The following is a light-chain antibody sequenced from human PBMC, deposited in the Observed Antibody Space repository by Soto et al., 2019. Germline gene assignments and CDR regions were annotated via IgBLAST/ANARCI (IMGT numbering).Light chain of an antibody. J-gene: IGKJ5*01. V-gene: IGKV3-15*01. CDR2: GAS. CDR3: QQYNNWPPVT. Sequence: EVVMTQSPATMSVSPGERATLSCRASQSMGSNVAWYQQKPGQAPRLLIYGASTRAAGIPARFSGSGSGTEFTLTISSLQSEDFAVYYCQQYNNWPPVTFGQGTRLEIK. CDR1: QSMGSN.